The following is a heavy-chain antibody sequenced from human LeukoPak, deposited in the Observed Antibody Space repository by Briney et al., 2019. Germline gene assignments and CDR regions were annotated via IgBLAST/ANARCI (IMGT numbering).Heavy chain of an antibody. Sequence: GGSLTLSCAASGFTFTNYGMHWLRQATGKALEGVSFIWSDGNNRFYAESVKGRFTISRDNSKNMLYLQMDTLRAEDTALYYCAKDPGASVSGFHMDVWGKGTTVIVSS. V-gene: IGHV3-30*02. D-gene: IGHD2-8*02. CDR1: GFTFTNYG. CDR3: AKDPGASVSGFHMDV. CDR2: IWSDGNNR. J-gene: IGHJ6*03.